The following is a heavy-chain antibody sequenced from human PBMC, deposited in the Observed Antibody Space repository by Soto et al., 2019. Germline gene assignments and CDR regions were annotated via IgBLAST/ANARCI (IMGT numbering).Heavy chain of an antibody. CDR1: GFTFSSYA. V-gene: IGHV3-30-3*01. CDR3: AREVTVTHYYYYGMDV. Sequence: GGSLRLSCAASGFTFSSYAMHWVRQAPGKGLEWVAVISYDGSNKYYADSVKGRFTISRDNSKNTLYLQMNSLRAEDTAVYYCAREVTVTHYYYYGMDVWGQGTTVTVSS. D-gene: IGHD4-17*01. CDR2: ISYDGSNK. J-gene: IGHJ6*02.